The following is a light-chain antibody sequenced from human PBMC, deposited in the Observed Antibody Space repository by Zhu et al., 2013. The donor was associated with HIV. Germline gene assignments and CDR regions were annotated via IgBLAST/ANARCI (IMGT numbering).Light chain of an antibody. CDR3: MQGTHWPRT. Sequence: DIVLTQSPLSLAVTLGQPASISCRSSQSLVFSDGHTYFSWFQQRPGQSPRRLIYKVYNRDSGVPDRFSGSGSDTDFTLKISRVEAEDVGLYYCMQGTHWPRTFGQGTKVEIK. CDR1: QSLVFSDGHTY. J-gene: IGKJ1*01. V-gene: IGKV2-30*01. CDR2: KVY.